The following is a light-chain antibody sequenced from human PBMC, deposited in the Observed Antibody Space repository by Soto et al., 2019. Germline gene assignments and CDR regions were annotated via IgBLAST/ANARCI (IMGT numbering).Light chain of an antibody. CDR1: SNDVGAYKY. Sequence: QSALTQPASVSGSPGQSITISCTGTSNDVGAYKYVSWYQQQPDKAPKLIIYEVTNRPSGVSNRFSGSKSGNTASLTISGLQAEDEADYYCCSYAGSSTSKVFGGGTKVTVL. V-gene: IGLV2-14*01. J-gene: IGLJ3*02. CDR3: CSYAGSSTSKV. CDR2: EVT.